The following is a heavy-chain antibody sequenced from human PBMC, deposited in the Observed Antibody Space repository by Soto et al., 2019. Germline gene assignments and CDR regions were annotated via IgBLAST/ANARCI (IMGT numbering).Heavy chain of an antibody. CDR2: IIPMSGKA. D-gene: IGHD3-10*01. J-gene: IGHJ3*02. Sequence: SVKVSCKASGGTFSSYGIHWVRQAPGQGLQWMGGIIPMSGKANYAQKFQGRVAITVDKSTRAAYMELRSLRSEDTAMYYCARGNYYCSGSLHRDAFDIWGQGTLVTVSS. V-gene: IGHV1-69*06. CDR3: ARGNYYCSGSLHRDAFDI. CDR1: GGTFSSYG.